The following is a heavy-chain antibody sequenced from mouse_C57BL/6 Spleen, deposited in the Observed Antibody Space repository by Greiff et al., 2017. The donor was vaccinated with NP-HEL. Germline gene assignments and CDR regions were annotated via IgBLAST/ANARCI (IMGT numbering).Heavy chain of an antibody. CDR3: ARDGHYYGSSYGAMDY. V-gene: IGHV5-16*01. CDR2: INYDGSST. D-gene: IGHD1-1*01. J-gene: IGHJ4*01. Sequence: DVKLVESEGGLVQPGSSMKLSCTASGFTFSDYYMAWVRQVPEKGLEWVANINYDGSSTYYLDSLKSRFIISRDNAKNILYLQMSSLKSEDTATYYCARDGHYYGSSYGAMDYWGQGTSVTVSS. CDR1: GFTFSDYY.